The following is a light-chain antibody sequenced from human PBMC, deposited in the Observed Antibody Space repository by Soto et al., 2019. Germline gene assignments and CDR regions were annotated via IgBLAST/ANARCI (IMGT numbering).Light chain of an antibody. J-gene: IGKJ1*01. V-gene: IGKV3-15*01. CDR3: HQYNNWWT. CDR2: GAS. CDR1: QSVRSS. Sequence: EIVMTQSPDTLSVSPGERATLSFRASQSVRSSLAWYQQKPGQAPRLLIYGASTRATGIPARFSGSGSGTEFTLTISSLQSEDSAVYYCHQYNNWWTFGQGTKVDI.